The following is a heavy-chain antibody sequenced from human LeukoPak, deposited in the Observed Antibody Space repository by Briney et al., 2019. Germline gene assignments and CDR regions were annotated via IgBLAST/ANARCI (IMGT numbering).Heavy chain of an antibody. V-gene: IGHV3-33*01. CDR1: GFTFSSYG. D-gene: IGHD3-10*01. CDR2: IWYDGSNK. J-gene: IGHJ4*02. Sequence: QSGGSLRLSCAASGFTFSSYGMHWVRQAPGKGLEWVAVIWYDGSNKYYADSVKGRFTISRDNSKNTLYLQMSSLRAEDTAVYYCARDRVTMVRGVMGGFDYWGQGTLVTVSS. CDR3: ARDRVTMVRGVMGGFDY.